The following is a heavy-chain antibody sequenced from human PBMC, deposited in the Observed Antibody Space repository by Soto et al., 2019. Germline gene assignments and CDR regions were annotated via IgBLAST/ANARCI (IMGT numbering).Heavy chain of an antibody. CDR3: ARDQDFWSGFIEPGQGMDV. V-gene: IGHV1-69*13. J-gene: IGHJ6*02. CDR2: IIPIFGTA. Sequence: SVKVSCKASEGTFSSYSISWVRQAPGQGLEWMGGIIPIFGTANYAQKFQGRVTITADESTSTAYMELSSLRSEDTAVYYCARDQDFWSGFIEPGQGMDVWGQGTTVTVSS. D-gene: IGHD3-3*01. CDR1: EGTFSSYS.